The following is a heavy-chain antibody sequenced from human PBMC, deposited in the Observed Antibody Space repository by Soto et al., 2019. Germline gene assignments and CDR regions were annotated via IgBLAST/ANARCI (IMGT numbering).Heavy chain of an antibody. Sequence: PGVSLRLSCAASGFTFSTYSINWVRQAPGKGLEWISYISDNSSVIYYADAVKGRFTISRDNAKNSLYLQMNSLRDEDTAVYYCARDRDAYCSKGICSGPYFDYWGQGTLVTVSS. CDR3: ARDRDAYCSKGICSGPYFDY. CDR1: GFTFSTYS. D-gene: IGHD2-8*01. J-gene: IGHJ4*02. CDR2: ISDNSSVI. V-gene: IGHV3-48*02.